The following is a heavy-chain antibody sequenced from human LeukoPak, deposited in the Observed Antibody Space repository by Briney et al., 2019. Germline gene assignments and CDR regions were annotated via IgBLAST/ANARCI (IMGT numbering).Heavy chain of an antibody. CDR3: ARDGYSSSWFDP. J-gene: IGHJ5*02. CDR1: GFTFSSYS. D-gene: IGHD6-13*01. CDR2: ISSSSSYI. Sequence: GGSLRLSCAASGFTFSSYSMNWARQAPGKGLEWVSSISSSSSYIYYADSVKGRFTISRDNAKNSLYLQMNSLRAEDTAVYYCARDGYSSSWFDPWGQGTLVTVSS. V-gene: IGHV3-21*01.